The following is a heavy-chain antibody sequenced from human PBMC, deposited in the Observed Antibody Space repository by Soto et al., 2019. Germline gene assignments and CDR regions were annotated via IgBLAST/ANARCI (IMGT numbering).Heavy chain of an antibody. V-gene: IGHV4-59*01. CDR1: GGSISSYS. Sequence: SETLSLTCTVSGGSISSYSWSWIRQPSGKGLEWIGFVYYSGGTNYNPSLKSRVTISVDTSKNQFSLKLSSVTAADTAVYYCARARHTVVPYTQYYFDNWGQGTLVTVSS. J-gene: IGHJ4*02. D-gene: IGHD2-2*01. CDR2: VYYSGGT. CDR3: ARARHTVVPYTQYYFDN.